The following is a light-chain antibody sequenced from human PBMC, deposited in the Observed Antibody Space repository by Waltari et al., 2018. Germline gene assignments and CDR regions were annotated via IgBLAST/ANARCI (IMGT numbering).Light chain of an antibody. CDR3: SSYTSSNTLVV. V-gene: IGLV2-14*03. J-gene: IGLJ2*01. Sequence: QSALTQPASVSGSPGQSITISCTGTSSDVGGYNYVSWYQQHPGKAPKLMIYDVSNRPSVFSNRFSGSKSGNTASLTISGLQAEDESDYYCSSYTSSNTLVVFGGGTKLTVL. CDR1: SSDVGGYNY. CDR2: DVS.